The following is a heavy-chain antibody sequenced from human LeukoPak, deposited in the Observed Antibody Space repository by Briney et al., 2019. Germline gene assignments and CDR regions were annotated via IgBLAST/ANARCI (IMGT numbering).Heavy chain of an antibody. CDR3: AKGNGNGCGSGPFDY. J-gene: IGHJ4*02. CDR2: ISTSASET. V-gene: IGHV3-23*01. Sequence: SGGSLRVSCAASGFTFSNYGMSWVRQAPGKGLEWVSAISTSASETHYADSVKGRFTISRDNSKNTLSLQMSSLRAEDTALYYCAKGNGNGCGSGPFDYWGQGTLVTVSS. CDR1: GFTFSNYG. D-gene: IGHD3-10*01.